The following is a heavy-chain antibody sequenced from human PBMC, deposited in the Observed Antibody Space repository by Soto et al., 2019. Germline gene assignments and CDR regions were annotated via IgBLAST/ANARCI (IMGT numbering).Heavy chain of an antibody. CDR3: SRLWTAIAAPGPPYTWFDP. V-gene: IGHV4-59*08. Sequence: PSETLSLTCTVSGGSISAYDWTWIRQPPGKGLEWIGFLYYSGSTNYSPSLKSRVTISEDTSKNQFSLKLSSVTAADTAIYYCSRLWTAIAAPGPPYTWFDPWGQGTLVTVSS. CDR2: LYYSGST. D-gene: IGHD6-13*01. J-gene: IGHJ5*02. CDR1: GGSISAYD.